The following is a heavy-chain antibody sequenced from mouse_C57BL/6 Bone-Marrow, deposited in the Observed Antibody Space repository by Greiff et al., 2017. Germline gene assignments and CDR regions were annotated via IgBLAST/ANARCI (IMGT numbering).Heavy chain of an antibody. J-gene: IGHJ3*01. Sequence: EVQGVESGGGLVKPGGSLKLSCAASGFTFSSYAMSWVRQTPETRLEWVATISDGGSYTYSPDYVQGRFTISRDNAKNNLYLQMSHLKSEDTAMYYCARDIYYYGSRAWFADWGKGTLVTVSA. CDR2: ISDGGSYT. D-gene: IGHD1-1*01. CDR3: ARDIYYYGSRAWFAD. CDR1: GFTFSSYA. V-gene: IGHV5-4*01.